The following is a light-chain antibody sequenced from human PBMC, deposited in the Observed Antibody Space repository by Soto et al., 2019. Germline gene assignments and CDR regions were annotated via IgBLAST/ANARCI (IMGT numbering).Light chain of an antibody. V-gene: IGKV3-15*01. CDR1: QSVSSN. CDR2: GAS. Sequence: EKVMTQSPATLSVSPGERATLSCRAGQSVSSNLAWYQQKPGQAPRLLIYGASTRATGIPARFGGSGSGTEFTLTMSSLQSEDFAVYYCQQYNNWPYTFGQGTKLEMK. CDR3: QQYNNWPYT. J-gene: IGKJ2*01.